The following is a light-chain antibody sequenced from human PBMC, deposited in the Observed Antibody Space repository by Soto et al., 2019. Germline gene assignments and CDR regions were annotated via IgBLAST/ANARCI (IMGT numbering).Light chain of an antibody. CDR2: GAS. Sequence: EMVLTQSPGTLSLSPGEGATLSCRASQRVSDNYLAWYQQRPGQAPRLLVYGASSRATGIPDRFSGSGSGADVTLTISRLDPEEFAVYYCQQYCNSPWTFGQGNNVEIK. V-gene: IGKV3-20*01. CDR1: QRVSDNY. CDR3: QQYCNSPWT. J-gene: IGKJ1*01.